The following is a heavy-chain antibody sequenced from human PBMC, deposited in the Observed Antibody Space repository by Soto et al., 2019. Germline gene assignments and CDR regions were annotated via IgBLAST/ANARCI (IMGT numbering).Heavy chain of an antibody. D-gene: IGHD6-13*01. CDR1: GYTFTNYG. CDR3: ARGGSSWSAEFYQH. Sequence: QVHLVQSGAEVTKPGASVKVSCKASGYTFTNYGISWVRPAPGQGPQSMGWISGYNGNTKYAQTLQSRVTMTTGTATNTAYMELRSLRSDDTAVYYCARGGSSWSAEFYQHWGQGTLVIVSS. CDR2: ISGYNGNT. V-gene: IGHV1-18*01. J-gene: IGHJ1*01.